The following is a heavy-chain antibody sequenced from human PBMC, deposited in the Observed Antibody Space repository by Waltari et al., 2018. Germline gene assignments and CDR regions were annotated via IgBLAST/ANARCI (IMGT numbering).Heavy chain of an antibody. CDR3: ARARVGRDYYYMDV. J-gene: IGHJ6*03. CDR1: GFTFSSYS. Sequence: EVQLVESGGGLVKPGGSLRLSCAASGFTFSSYSMNWVRRAPGKGLEWVSSISSSSSYIYYADSVKGRFTISRDNAKNSLYLQMNSLRAEDTAVYYCARARVGRDYYYMDVWGKGTTVTISS. D-gene: IGHD3-10*01. CDR2: ISSSSSYI. V-gene: IGHV3-21*01.